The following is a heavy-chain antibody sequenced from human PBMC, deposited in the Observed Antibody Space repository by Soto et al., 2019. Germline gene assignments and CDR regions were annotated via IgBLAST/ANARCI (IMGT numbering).Heavy chain of an antibody. CDR2: VFYTGFT. V-gene: IGHV4-39*01. Sequence: LTCAVSGASISGSYYYWAWLRHSPGKGPEWIGSVFYTGFTSYNPSLESRVSVSVDTSKSQFSLKLSAVTAADTAVYYCATSQKGYNWNYFDHWGQGALVTVSS. J-gene: IGHJ4*02. CDR1: GASISGSYYY. D-gene: IGHD1-20*01. CDR3: ATSQKGYNWNYFDH.